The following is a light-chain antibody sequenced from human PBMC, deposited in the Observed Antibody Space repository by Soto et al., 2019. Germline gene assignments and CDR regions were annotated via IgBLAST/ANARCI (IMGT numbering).Light chain of an antibody. CDR3: QQHNSWPWT. CDR2: GAS. V-gene: IGKV3-15*01. Sequence: IVITQSPATLSVSPGESATLSCRASQSVSSNLGWYQQKPGQAPRLLIYGASTRVTGIPARFSGSGSGTEFTLTISSLQSEDFAVYYCQQHNSWPWTFGQGTKV. CDR1: QSVSSN. J-gene: IGKJ1*01.